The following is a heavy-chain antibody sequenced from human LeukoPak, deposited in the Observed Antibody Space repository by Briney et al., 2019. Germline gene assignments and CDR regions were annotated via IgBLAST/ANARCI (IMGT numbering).Heavy chain of an antibody. V-gene: IGHV3-7*01. CDR1: GFTFSSYW. J-gene: IGHJ4*02. Sequence: GGSLRLSCAASGFTFSSYWMSWVRQAPGEGLEWVANIKQDGSEKYYVDSVKGRFTISRDNAKNSLYLQMNSLRAEDTAVYYCARDQTHLGRLSSGYYDYWGQGTLVTVSS. D-gene: IGHD3-22*01. CDR2: IKQDGSEK. CDR3: ARDQTHLGRLSSGYYDY.